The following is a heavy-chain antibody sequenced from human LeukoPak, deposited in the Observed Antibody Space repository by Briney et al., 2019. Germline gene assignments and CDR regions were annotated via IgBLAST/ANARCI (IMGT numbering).Heavy chain of an antibody. CDR3: ARHIGGRYYYYYMDV. D-gene: IGHD3-16*02. Sequence: SETLSLTCTVSGGSISSSSYYWGWIRQPPGKVLEWIGNIYYIGSTYYNPSLKSRVTISVDTSKNQFSLKLSSVTAADTAVYYCARHIGGRYYYYYMDVWGKGTTVTVSS. CDR2: IYYIGST. CDR1: GGSISSSSYY. J-gene: IGHJ6*03. V-gene: IGHV4-39*01.